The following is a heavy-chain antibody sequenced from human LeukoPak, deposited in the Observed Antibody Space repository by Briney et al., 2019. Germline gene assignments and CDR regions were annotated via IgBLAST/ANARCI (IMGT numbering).Heavy chain of an antibody. CDR1: GASVSSGNYY. V-gene: IGHV4-31*03. CDR3: ARDLPMIGTRDSFDI. J-gene: IGHJ3*02. CDR2: IYDSGNS. Sequence: SETLSLTCSVSGASVSSGNYYWSWIRHHPGKGLEWIGCIYDSGNSYYNPSLESRVTISVDTAKNQISLKLTSVTAADTAVYYCARDLPMIGTRDSFDIWGQGTMVTVSS. D-gene: IGHD1-7*01.